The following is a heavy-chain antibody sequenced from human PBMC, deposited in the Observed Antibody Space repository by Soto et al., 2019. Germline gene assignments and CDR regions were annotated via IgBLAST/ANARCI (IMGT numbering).Heavy chain of an antibody. J-gene: IGHJ4*02. CDR1: GFTFSSYW. CDR3: AREAGTCFDY. CDR2: INTGGSTT. V-gene: IGHV3-74*01. Sequence: GSLRLSCAASGFTFSSYWMHWVRQAPGKGLVWVSRINTGGSTTNYADSVKGRFTISRDNAKNTLYLQMSSLRAEDTAVYYCAREAGTCFDYWGQGTLVTVSS. D-gene: IGHD1-1*01.